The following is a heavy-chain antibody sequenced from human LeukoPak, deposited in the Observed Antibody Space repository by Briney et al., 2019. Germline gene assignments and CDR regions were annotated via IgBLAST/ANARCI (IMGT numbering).Heavy chain of an antibody. Sequence: PGGSLRLSCVASGFRFSTYDMSWVRQSPGKGLEWVSGISGSGDDSSSGGTTHYEDSVRGRFTISRDNSKNTLHLEMNSLRVEDTALYYCAKDYTICAGDCSSPGDAFDLWGQGTMVTVSS. CDR3: AKDYTICAGDCSSPGDAFDL. V-gene: IGHV3-23*01. D-gene: IGHD2-21*02. J-gene: IGHJ3*01. CDR2: ISGSGDDSSSGGTT. CDR1: GFRFSTYD.